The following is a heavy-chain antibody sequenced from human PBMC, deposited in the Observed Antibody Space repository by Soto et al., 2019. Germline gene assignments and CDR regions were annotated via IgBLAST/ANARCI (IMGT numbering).Heavy chain of an antibody. CDR1: GDSVSSGSSN. Sequence: QVHLQESGPGLVKPSETLSLTCTVSGDSVSSGSSNWNWILQPTVKGLEWIGYIYSSGSTSYTTSLKSRVKISVDTSKNTFSLKLRYVTAADTAVYYCESLINAACDFWGTGTLGT. D-gene: IGHD3-10*01. J-gene: IGHJ4*02. CDR2: IYSSGST. V-gene: IGHV4-61*01. CDR3: ESLINAACDF.